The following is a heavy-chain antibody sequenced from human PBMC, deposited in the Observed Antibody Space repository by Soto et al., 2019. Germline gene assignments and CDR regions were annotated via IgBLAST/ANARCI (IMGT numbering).Heavy chain of an antibody. CDR3: ARDPYHVLMVNAPNLYGMDV. J-gene: IGHJ6*02. Sequence: QVQLVQSGAEVKKPGASVKVSCKASGYTFTTYDISWVRQAPGQGLEWMGRISTYNGNTNYPQSLQGRLTMTTDTSXXTXYXXLRNLRSDDTAVYYCARDPYHVLMVNAPNLYGMDVWVQGTTVTVSS. CDR2: ISTYNGNT. CDR1: GYTFTTYD. D-gene: IGHD2-8*01. V-gene: IGHV1-18*01.